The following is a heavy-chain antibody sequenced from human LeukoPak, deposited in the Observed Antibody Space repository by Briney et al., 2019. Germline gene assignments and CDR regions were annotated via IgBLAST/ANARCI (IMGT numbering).Heavy chain of an antibody. CDR2: IYPGDSDT. D-gene: IGHD3-9*01. J-gene: IGHJ4*02. V-gene: IGHV5-51*01. CDR1: GYSFTNYW. CDR3: ARRYYDILTGYYDDY. Sequence: GESLKISCKVSGYSFTNYWIGWVRQMPGKGLEWMGIIYPGDSDTRYSPSFQGQVTISADKSISTAYLQWSSLKASDTAMYYCARRYYDILTGYYDDYWGQGTLVTVSS.